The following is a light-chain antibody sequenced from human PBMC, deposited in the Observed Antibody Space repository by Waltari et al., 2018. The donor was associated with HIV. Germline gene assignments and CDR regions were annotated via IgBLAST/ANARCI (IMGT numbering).Light chain of an antibody. J-gene: IGKJ3*01. CDR3: QQLNSHPFT. CDR2: AAS. CDR1: QGISSS. Sequence: DIQLTQSPSFLSASVGDRVTITCRASQGISSSLAWYQQKPGKVPKLLIYAASTLHSGVPSRFSGSGSGTEFTLTISSLQPEDFVTYSCQQLNSHPFTFGPGTKVDIK. V-gene: IGKV1-9*01.